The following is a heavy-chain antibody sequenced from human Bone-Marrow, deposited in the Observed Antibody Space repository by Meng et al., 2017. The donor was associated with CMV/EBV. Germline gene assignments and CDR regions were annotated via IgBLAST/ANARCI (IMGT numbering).Heavy chain of an antibody. CDR1: GYTFTSYG. CDR3: ARDSYSSSSRWFDP. Sequence: ASVKVSCKASGYTFTSYGISWVRQAPGQGLEWMGWISAFNDNTNYAQKLQGRVTMTTDTSTRTAYMELRSLRPDDTAVYYCARDSYSSSSRWFDPWGQGTRVTVSS. V-gene: IGHV1-18*01. D-gene: IGHD6-6*01. CDR2: ISAFNDNT. J-gene: IGHJ5*02.